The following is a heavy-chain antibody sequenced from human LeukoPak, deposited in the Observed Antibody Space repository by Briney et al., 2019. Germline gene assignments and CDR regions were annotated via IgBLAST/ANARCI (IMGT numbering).Heavy chain of an antibody. D-gene: IGHD2-15*01. V-gene: IGHV3-74*01. CDR2: INSDGSST. J-gene: IGHJ3*02. Sequence: PGGSLRLSCAASGFTFSSYWMHWVRQAPGKGLVWVSRINSDGSSTSYADFVKGRFTVSRDNAKNTLYLQMNSLRAEDTAVYYCARVGAVVYAFDIWGQGTMVTVSS. CDR1: GFTFSSYW. CDR3: ARVGAVVYAFDI.